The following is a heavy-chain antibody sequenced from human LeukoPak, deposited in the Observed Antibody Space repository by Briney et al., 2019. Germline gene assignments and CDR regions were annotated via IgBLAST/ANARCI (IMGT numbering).Heavy chain of an antibody. CDR2: IYPGDSET. Sequence: GESLEISWQGSGSRFTSYWIGWVRQLPGKGLEWMGIIYPGDSETRYSPSFQGQLTISADKSISTAYLQWSSLKASDTAMYYCARITKHYYCGMDVWGQGTTVTVSS. CDR1: GSRFTSYW. CDR3: ARITKHYYCGMDV. V-gene: IGHV5-51*01. D-gene: IGHD2-2*01. J-gene: IGHJ6*02.